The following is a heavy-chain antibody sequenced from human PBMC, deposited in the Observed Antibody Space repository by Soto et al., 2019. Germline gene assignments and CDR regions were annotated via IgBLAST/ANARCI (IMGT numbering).Heavy chain of an antibody. Sequence: EVQLVESGGGLVKPGGSLRLSCAASGFTFSNAWMSWVRQAPGKGLEWVGRIKCKTDGGTTDYAAPVKGRFTISRDDSKNTLYLQMNSLKTEDTAVYYCTTDDYYDSSGYYAFDYWGQGTLVTVSS. CDR2: IKCKTDGGTT. CDR1: GFTFSNAW. J-gene: IGHJ4*02. V-gene: IGHV3-15*01. CDR3: TTDDYYDSSGYYAFDY. D-gene: IGHD3-22*01.